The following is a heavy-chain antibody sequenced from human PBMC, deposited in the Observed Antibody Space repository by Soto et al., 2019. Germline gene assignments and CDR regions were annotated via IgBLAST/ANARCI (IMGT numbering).Heavy chain of an antibody. Sequence: PGGSLILSCAASGFTFRGSAMHWVRQASGKGLEWVGRIRSKANSYATAYAASVKGRFTISRDDSKNTAYLQMNSLKTEDTAVYYCTRLPGIAAAGPDDYYYYYMDVWGKGTTVTVSS. CDR3: TRLPGIAAAGPDDYYYYYMDV. CDR2: IRSKANSYAT. V-gene: IGHV3-73*01. J-gene: IGHJ6*03. CDR1: GFTFRGSA. D-gene: IGHD6-13*01.